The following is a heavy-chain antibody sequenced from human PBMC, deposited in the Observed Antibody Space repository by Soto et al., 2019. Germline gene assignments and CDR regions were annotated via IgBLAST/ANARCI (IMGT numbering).Heavy chain of an antibody. Sequence: GGSLRLSCAASGFTISGYGMHWVRQAPGKGLEWVAVIWYDGSNKYYADSVKGRFTISRDNSKNTLFLQMNSLRAEDTAVYYCARIYSKYEGPDYWGQGTLVTV. J-gene: IGHJ4*02. CDR3: ARIYSKYEGPDY. CDR2: IWYDGSNK. CDR1: GFTISGYG. D-gene: IGHD4-4*01. V-gene: IGHV3-33*01.